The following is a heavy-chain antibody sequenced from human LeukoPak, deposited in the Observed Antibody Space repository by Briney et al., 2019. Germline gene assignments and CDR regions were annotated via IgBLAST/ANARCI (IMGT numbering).Heavy chain of an antibody. J-gene: IGHJ4*02. CDR1: GYSISSGYH. V-gene: IGHV4-38-2*02. Sequence: SETLSLTCVVSGYSISSGYHWGWIRQPPGKGLEWIGSVYRSGSTYYNPSLKSRVTISVDTAKNQISLKVRSVTAADTAVYYCARENWVFDYWGQGILVTVSS. CDR2: VYRSGST. CDR3: ARENWVFDY. D-gene: IGHD7-27*01.